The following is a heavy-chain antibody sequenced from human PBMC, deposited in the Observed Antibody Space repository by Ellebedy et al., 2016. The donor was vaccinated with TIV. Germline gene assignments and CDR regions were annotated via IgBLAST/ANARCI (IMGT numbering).Heavy chain of an antibody. CDR1: GSSISDYY. CDR2: IYYPIGSS. CDR3: ARHIMVPTPGFDY. J-gene: IGHJ4*02. V-gene: IGHV4-59*08. Sequence: SETLSLTCTVSGSSISDYYWTWIRQPPGKGLEWIGYIYYPIGSSNYSPSLKSRVTISVDTSKNQFSLKLYSVTAADTALYYCARHIMVPTPGFDYWGQGALVTVSS. D-gene: IGHD2-15*01.